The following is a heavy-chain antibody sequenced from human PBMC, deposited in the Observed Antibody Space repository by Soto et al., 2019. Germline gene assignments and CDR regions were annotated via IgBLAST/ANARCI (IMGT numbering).Heavy chain of an antibody. Sequence: SGPTLVNPTQTLTLTCSFYGFSLSTSGVGVGWVRQPPGKALEWLALIYWSGDEHYRPSLRSRLTITKDTSKNQVVLIMTNMDPVDTATYYCARGLATLPVFAFDVWGQGTTVTVS. D-gene: IGHD6-6*01. J-gene: IGHJ3*01. V-gene: IGHV2-5*01. CDR1: GFSLSTSGVG. CDR2: IYWSGDE. CDR3: ARGLATLPVFAFDV.